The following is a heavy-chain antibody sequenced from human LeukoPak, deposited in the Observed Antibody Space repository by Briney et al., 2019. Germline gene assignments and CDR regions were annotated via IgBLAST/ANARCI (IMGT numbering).Heavy chain of an antibody. V-gene: IGHV3-21*01. CDR3: ARGSSSGWYLHH. Sequence: PGGSLRLSCAASGFTFSSYSMNWVRQAPGKGLEWVSSISSSSSYIYYADSVKGRFTISRDNAKNSLYLQMNSLRAEDTAVYYCARGSSSGWYLHHWGQGTLVPVSS. CDR2: ISSSSSYI. J-gene: IGHJ5*02. D-gene: IGHD6-19*01. CDR1: GFTFSSYS.